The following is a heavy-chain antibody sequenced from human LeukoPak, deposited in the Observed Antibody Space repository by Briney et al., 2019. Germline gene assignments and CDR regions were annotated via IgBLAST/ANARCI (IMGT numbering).Heavy chain of an antibody. CDR2: IIPILGIA. J-gene: IGHJ4*02. Sequence: SVKVSCKASGGTFSSYAISWVRQAPGQGLEWMGRIIPILGIANYAQKFQDRVTITADKSTSTAYMELSSLRSEDTAVYYCASLEYSSSSRDYWGQGTLVTVSS. CDR1: GGTFSSYA. V-gene: IGHV1-69*04. CDR3: ASLEYSSSSRDY. D-gene: IGHD6-6*01.